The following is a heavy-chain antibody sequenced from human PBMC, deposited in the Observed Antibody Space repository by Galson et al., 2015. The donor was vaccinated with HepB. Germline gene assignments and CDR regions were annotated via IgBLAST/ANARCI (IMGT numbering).Heavy chain of an antibody. CDR2: IIPILGVA. J-gene: IGHJ3*02. D-gene: IGHD3-22*01. V-gene: IGHV1-69*10. CDR3: ARVFYYDSSGYQRAYAFDI. Sequence: AVKVSCKASGGTFSSSAISWWRQAPGQGLEWMGGIIPILGVANYAQKFQGRVTITADKSTSTAYMELSSLRSEDTAVYYCARVFYYDSSGYQRAYAFDIWGQGTMVTVSS. CDR1: GGTFSSSA.